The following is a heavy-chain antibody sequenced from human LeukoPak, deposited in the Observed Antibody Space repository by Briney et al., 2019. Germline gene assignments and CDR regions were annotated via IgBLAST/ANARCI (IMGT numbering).Heavy chain of an antibody. CDR3: AKTHYYDSSGVPGDY. D-gene: IGHD3-22*01. CDR2: ISHDGSNP. V-gene: IGHV3-30*18. J-gene: IGHJ4*02. CDR1: GFTFSSCA. Sequence: GGSLRLSCAASGFTFSSCAMSWVRQAPGKGLEWVAVISHDGSNPYYADSVKGRFTISRDNSKNTLYLQMSSLRAEDTAVYYCAKTHYYDSSGVPGDYWGQGTLVTVSS.